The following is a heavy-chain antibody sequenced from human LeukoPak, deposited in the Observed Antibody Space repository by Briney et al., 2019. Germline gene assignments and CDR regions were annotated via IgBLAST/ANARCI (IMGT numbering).Heavy chain of an antibody. CDR3: ARDRGTIFGAEILYYFDY. CDR1: GYTFTGYY. V-gene: IGHV1-2*02. Sequence: GASVKVSCKASGYTFTGYYMHWVRQAPGQGLEWMGWINPNSGGTNYAQKFQGRVTMTRDTSISTAYMELSRLRSDDTAVYYCARDRGTIFGAEILYYFDYWGQGTLVTVSS. CDR2: INPNSGGT. D-gene: IGHD3-3*01. J-gene: IGHJ4*02.